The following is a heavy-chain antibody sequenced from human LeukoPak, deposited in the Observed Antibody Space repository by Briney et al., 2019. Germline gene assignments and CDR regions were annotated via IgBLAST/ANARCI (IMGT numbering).Heavy chain of an antibody. D-gene: IGHD4-17*01. Sequence: SETLSLTRTVSGDSLTSGSRYWSWIRQPAGKGLEWIGHFYSSTRTTYNPSLESRVTISGDTAKNQFSLKLDSVTAADMAVYFCARCMSELDYGDYAYYYHMDVWGKGPRSPSPQ. CDR1: GDSLTSGSRY. J-gene: IGHJ6*01. CDR2: FYSSTRT. V-gene: IGHV4-61*09. CDR3: ARCMSELDYGDYAYYYHMDV.